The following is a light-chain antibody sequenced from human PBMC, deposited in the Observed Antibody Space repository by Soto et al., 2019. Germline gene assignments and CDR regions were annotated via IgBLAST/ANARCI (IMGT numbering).Light chain of an antibody. V-gene: IGKV3-11*01. CDR1: QSVSSN. CDR2: DAS. CDR3: QQRSNWPPLT. J-gene: IGKJ4*01. Sequence: EIVMTQSPATLSVSPGERATLSCRASQSVSSNLAWYQQKPGQALRLLIYDASNRATGIPARFSGSGSGTDFTLTISSLEPEDFAVYYCQQRSNWPPLTFGGGTKVDIK.